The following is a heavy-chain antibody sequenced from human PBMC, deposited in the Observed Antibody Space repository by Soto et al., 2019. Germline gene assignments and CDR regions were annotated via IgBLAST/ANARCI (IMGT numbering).Heavy chain of an antibody. CDR1: GGSVSSENW. J-gene: IGHJ4*02. CDR2: IYHGGGI. Sequence: QLQLQESGPGLVRPSGTLSLTCAVSGGSVSSENWWNWVRQPPGKGLEWIGEIYHGGGINYNPSLRSRLTLSVDRSNNQLSLDLTSVTVAETALYYCAISSNWHRDSWCQGTLVTVSS. V-gene: IGHV4-4*02. CDR3: AISSNWHRDS. D-gene: IGHD3-16*02.